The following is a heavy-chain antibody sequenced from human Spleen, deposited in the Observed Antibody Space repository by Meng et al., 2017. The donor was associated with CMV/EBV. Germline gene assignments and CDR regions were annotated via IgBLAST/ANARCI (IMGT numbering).Heavy chain of an antibody. CDR3: AVGGEGWELLGWFDP. D-gene: IGHD1-26*01. Sequence: GGSLRLSCAASGFTFSSYAMSWVRQAPGKGMEWVSVIYSGGSSTYYADSGRGRFTISRDNSKNRLYLQMNSLRAEDTAVYYCAVGGEGWELLGWFDPWGQGTLVTVSS. CDR2: IYSGGSST. CDR1: GFTFSSYA. J-gene: IGHJ5*02. V-gene: IGHV3-23*03.